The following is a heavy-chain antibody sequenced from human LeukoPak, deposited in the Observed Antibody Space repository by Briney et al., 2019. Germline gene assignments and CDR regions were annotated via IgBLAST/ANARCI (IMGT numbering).Heavy chain of an antibody. D-gene: IGHD2-2*01. Sequence: GRSLRLSCVASGFTFNTYGIHWVRQAPGKGLEWVAGISSDGNNKDYSDSVKGRFTISRDNSKNTLYLQMNSLRAEDTAVYYGAKAAYCTSTSCHFSGYAQWPLDYWGQGTLVTVSS. CDR3: AKAAYCTSTSCHFSGYAQWPLDY. V-gene: IGHV3-30*18. J-gene: IGHJ4*02. CDR2: ISSDGNNK. CDR1: GFTFNTYG.